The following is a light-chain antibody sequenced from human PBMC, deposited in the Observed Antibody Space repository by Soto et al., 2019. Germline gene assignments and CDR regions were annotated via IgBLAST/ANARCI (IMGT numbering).Light chain of an antibody. CDR2: GAS. CDR3: QHFGGTTFT. V-gene: IGKV3-20*01. Sequence: EIVLTQSPATLSLSPGGRATLSCRASQSVSSYLAWYQQKPGQAPRLLIYGASSRATGIPDRFSGSGSGTDFTLTISRLEPEDFAVYYCQHFGGTTFTFGQGTRLEIK. CDR1: QSVSSY. J-gene: IGKJ5*01.